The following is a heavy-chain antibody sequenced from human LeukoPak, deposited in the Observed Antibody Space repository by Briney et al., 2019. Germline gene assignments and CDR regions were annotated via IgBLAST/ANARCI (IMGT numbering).Heavy chain of an antibody. Sequence: PGGSLRLSCAASGFTFSSYSMNWVRQAPGKGLEWVSYISSSSSTIYYADSVKGRFTISRDNAKNSLYLQMNSLRAEDTAVYYCARSMVRGVYGRWGQGTLVTVSS. D-gene: IGHD3-10*01. CDR1: GFTFSSYS. J-gene: IGHJ4*02. CDR2: ISSSSSTI. V-gene: IGHV3-48*01. CDR3: ARSMVRGVYGR.